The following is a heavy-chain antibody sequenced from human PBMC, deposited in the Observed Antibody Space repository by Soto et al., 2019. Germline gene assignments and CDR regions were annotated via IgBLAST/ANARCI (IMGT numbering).Heavy chain of an antibody. V-gene: IGHV3-23*01. Sequence: EVQLLESGGGLVQPGGSLRLSCAASGFTFSSYAMSWVRQAPGKGLEWVSAISGSGGSTYYADSVKGRFTISRDNSKNTLYLQMNSLRAGDTVVYYCAKEVWGSYRLFDYWGQGTLVTVSS. CDR2: ISGSGGST. CDR3: AKEVWGSYRLFDY. J-gene: IGHJ4*02. D-gene: IGHD3-16*02. CDR1: GFTFSSYA.